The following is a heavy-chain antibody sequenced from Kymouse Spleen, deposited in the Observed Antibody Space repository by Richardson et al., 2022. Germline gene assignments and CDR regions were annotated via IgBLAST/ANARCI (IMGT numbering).Heavy chain of an antibody. Sequence: QVQLVESGGGVVQPGRSLRLSCAASGFTFSSYGMHWVRQAPGKGLEWVAVISYDGSNKYYADSVKGRFTISRDNSKNTLYLQMNSLRAEDTAVYYCAKGPNWNYFDYWGQGTLVTVSS. D-gene: IGHD1-20*01,IGHD1-7*01,IGHD7-27*02. V-gene: IGHV3-30*18. CDR2: ISYDGSNK. CDR3: AKGPNWNYFDY. CDR1: GFTFSSYG. J-gene: IGHJ4*02.